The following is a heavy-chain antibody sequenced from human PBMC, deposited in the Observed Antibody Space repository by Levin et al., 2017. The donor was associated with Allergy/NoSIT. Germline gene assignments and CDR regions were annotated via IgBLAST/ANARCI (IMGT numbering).Heavy chain of an antibody. V-gene: IGHV3-21*01. CDR2: ISSSSSYI. Sequence: GGSLRLSCAASGFTFSSYSMNWVRQAPGKGLEWVSSISSSSSYIYYADSVKGRFTISRDNAKNSLYLQMNSLRAEDTAVYYCARPGPRGAYYYYYMDVWGKGTTVTVSS. CDR3: ARPGPRGAYYYYYMDV. J-gene: IGHJ6*03. D-gene: IGHD3-10*01. CDR1: GFTFSSYS.